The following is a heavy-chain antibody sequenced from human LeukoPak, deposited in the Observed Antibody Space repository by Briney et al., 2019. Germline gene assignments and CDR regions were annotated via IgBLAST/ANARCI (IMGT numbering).Heavy chain of an antibody. CDR3: ARDIPQGLSYFDY. D-gene: IGHD2-2*02. Sequence: GGSLRLSCGASGFTFSNYWMSWVRQAPGKGLEWVANIKEDGSEKNYVDSAKGRFTISRDNAKDSLYLQMNSLRAEDTAVYYCARDIPQGLSYFDYWGQGTLATVSS. V-gene: IGHV3-7*04. CDR2: IKEDGSEK. J-gene: IGHJ4*02. CDR1: GFTFSNYW.